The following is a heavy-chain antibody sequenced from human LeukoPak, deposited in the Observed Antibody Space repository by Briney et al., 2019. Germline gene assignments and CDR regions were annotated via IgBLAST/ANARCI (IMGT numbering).Heavy chain of an antibody. CDR1: GGSISSNY. J-gene: IGHJ5*02. D-gene: IGHD2-2*02. CDR2: IYTSGST. CDR3: ARGVWVQHCSSTSCYTGWFDP. V-gene: IGHV4-4*07. Sequence: SETLSLTCTVPGGSISSNYWSWIRQPAGKGLEWIGRIYTSGSTNYNPSLKSRVTMSVDTSKNQFSLKLSSVTAADTAVYYCARGVWVQHCSSTSCYTGWFDPWGQGTLVTVSS.